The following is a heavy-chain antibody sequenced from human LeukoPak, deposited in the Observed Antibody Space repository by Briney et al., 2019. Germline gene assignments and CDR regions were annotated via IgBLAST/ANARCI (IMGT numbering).Heavy chain of an antibody. CDR3: ARAKKLGWDIDAFDI. D-gene: IGHD7-27*01. CDR1: GFTFSSYE. Sequence: PGGSLRLSCAASGFTFSSYEMNWVRQAPGKGLEWVSCVSSSGSTIYYADSVKGRFTISRDNAKNSLYLQMNSLRAEDTAVYYCARAKKLGWDIDAFDIWGQGTMVTVSS. CDR2: VSSSGSTI. V-gene: IGHV3-48*03. J-gene: IGHJ3*02.